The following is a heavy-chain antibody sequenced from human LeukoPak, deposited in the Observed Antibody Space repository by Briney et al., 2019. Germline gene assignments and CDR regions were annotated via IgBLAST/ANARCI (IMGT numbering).Heavy chain of an antibody. CDR1: GFTFSSYG. CDR3: AILGGYSYGGRYFDY. Sequence: GGSLRLSCAAPGFTFSSYGMHWVRQAPGKGLEWVAFIRYDGSNKYYADSVKGRFTISRDNSKNTLCLQMNSLRAEDTAVYYCAILGGYSYGGRYFDYWGQGTLVTASS. CDR2: IRYDGSNK. V-gene: IGHV3-30*02. J-gene: IGHJ4*02. D-gene: IGHD5-18*01.